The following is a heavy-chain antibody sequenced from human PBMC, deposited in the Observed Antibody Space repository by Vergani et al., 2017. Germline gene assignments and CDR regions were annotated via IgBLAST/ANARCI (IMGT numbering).Heavy chain of an antibody. V-gene: IGHV3-9*02. CDR2: ISWNSNSI. D-gene: IGHD6-6*01. Sequence: EVQLEESGGGLVLPGRSLRLSCVASGFTSAGYAMHWVRQAPGKGLEWVSGISWNSNSIGDADSVKGRFTISRDNAKNSLYLQMNSLRAEDTALYYCAKDLGTSSGGGWFDPWGQGTLVTVS. J-gene: IGHJ5*02. CDR1: GFTSAGYA. CDR3: AKDLGTSSGGGWFDP.